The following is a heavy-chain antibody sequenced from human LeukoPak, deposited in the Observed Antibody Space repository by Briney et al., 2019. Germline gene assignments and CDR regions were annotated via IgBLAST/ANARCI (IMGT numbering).Heavy chain of an antibody. D-gene: IGHD3-10*01. CDR2: IYSGGST. Sequence: GGSLRLSCAASGFTVSSNYMSWVRQAPGKGLEWVSVIYSGGSTYYADSVKGRFTISRDNAKNSLYLQMNSLRAEDTAVYYCARDKSLWFGELLGPIDYWGQGTLVTVSS. CDR3: ARDKSLWFGELLGPIDY. V-gene: IGHV3-66*01. J-gene: IGHJ4*02. CDR1: GFTVSSNY.